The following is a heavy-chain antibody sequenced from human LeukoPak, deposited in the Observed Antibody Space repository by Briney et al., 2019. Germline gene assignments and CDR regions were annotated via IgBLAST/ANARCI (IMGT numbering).Heavy chain of an antibody. D-gene: IGHD3-16*01. CDR1: GFTFSGYW. V-gene: IGHV3-7*01. J-gene: IGHJ5*01. CDR3: ARLRIAFDYPWGSPDS. Sequence: PGGSLRLSCAASGFTFSGYWMTWVRQAPGKGLEWVASLNQGGSKTYYVDSVRGRFTTARDNAKNLLQLQMNSLRVDDTAVYYCARLRIAFDYPWGSPDSWGQGTLVTVSS. CDR2: LNQGGSKT.